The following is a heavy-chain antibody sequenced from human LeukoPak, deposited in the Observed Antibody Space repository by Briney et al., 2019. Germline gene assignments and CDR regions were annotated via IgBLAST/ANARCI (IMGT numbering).Heavy chain of an antibody. D-gene: IGHD3-9*01. V-gene: IGHV3-23*01. Sequence: GGSLRLSCAPSGFTFSNYAMSWVRQAPGKGLEWVSAITGSGGNTYYADSVKGRFTISRDNSKNTVFLQMDSLRAEDTAVYYCAKWGDYDVLTGYYVSDYWGQGTLVTVSS. J-gene: IGHJ4*02. CDR1: GFTFSNYA. CDR3: AKWGDYDVLTGYYVSDY. CDR2: ITGSGGNT.